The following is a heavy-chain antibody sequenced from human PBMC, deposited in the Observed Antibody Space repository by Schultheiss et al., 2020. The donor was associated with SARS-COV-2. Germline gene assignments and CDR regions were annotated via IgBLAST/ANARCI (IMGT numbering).Heavy chain of an antibody. V-gene: IGHV3-66*03. J-gene: IGHJ6*02. D-gene: IGHD5-12*01. CDR3: ARGTTSSGYDFPYFYGLDV. CDR2: IYSCGST. CDR1: GFTVSSNY. Sequence: GGSLRLSCAASGFTVSSNYMSWVRQAPGKGLEWVSVIYSCGSTYYADSVKGRFTISRDNSKNSLYLQMNSLRAEDTAVYYCARGTTSSGYDFPYFYGLDVWGQGTTVTVSS.